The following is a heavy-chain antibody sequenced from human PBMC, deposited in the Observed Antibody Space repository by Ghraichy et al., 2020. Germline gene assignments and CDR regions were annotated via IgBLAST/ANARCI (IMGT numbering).Heavy chain of an antibody. V-gene: IGHV3-21*01. CDR2: ITTTSTYI. D-gene: IGHD3-10*01. Sequence: SITTTSTYIYYADSVKGRFTISRDNAKSSLYLQMNSLRADDTAVYYCATAHGLRGHYYFDYWGQGNLVTVSS. CDR3: ATAHGLRGHYYFDY. J-gene: IGHJ4*02.